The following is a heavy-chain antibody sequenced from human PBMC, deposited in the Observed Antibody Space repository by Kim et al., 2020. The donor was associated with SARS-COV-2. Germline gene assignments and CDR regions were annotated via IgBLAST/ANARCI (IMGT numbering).Heavy chain of an antibody. CDR1: GGTFSSYA. CDR3: AVVAVVDTAFEYGMDV. Sequence: SVKVSCKASGGTFSSYAISWVRQAPGQGLEWMGGIIPIFGTANYAQKFQGRVTITADESTSTAYMELSSLRSEDTAVYYCAVVAVVDTAFEYGMDVWGQGTTVTVSS. J-gene: IGHJ6*02. CDR2: IIPIFGTA. D-gene: IGHD5-18*01. V-gene: IGHV1-69*13.